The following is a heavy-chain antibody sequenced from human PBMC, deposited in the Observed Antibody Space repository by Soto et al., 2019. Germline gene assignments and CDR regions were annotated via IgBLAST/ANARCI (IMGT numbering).Heavy chain of an antibody. CDR2: TYNNGRP. Sequence: SETLSLTCTVSGASISRGDYYWNWIRQSPGKGLEWIGNTYNNGRPNYNPSLKSRVTISGDSSKNQFSLKLRSLSAADTAVYYCAYTGFHTLWLDPWGQGSLVTVSS. V-gene: IGHV4-30-4*01. J-gene: IGHJ5*02. CDR3: AYTGFHTLWLDP. CDR1: GASISRGDYY.